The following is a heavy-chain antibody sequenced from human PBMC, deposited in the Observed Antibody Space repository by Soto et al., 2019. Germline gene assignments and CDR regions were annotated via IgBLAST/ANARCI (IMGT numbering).Heavy chain of an antibody. V-gene: IGHV1-3*01. CDR1: GYTFTSYA. J-gene: IGHJ5*02. D-gene: IGHD3-9*01. Sequence: ASVKVSCKASGYTFTSYAMHWVRQAPGQRLEWMGWINAGNGNTKYSQKFQGRVTITRDTSASTAYMELSSLRPEDTAVYYCARASEVLRYFDCSPPGNWLDPWGQGTPVTVSS. CDR2: INAGNGNT. CDR3: ARASEVLRYFDCSPPGNWLDP.